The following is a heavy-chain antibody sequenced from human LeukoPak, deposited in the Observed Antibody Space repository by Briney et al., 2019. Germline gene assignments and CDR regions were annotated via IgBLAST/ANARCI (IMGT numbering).Heavy chain of an antibody. V-gene: IGHV3-9*01. CDR3: AKDLLGYCSSTSCYLGAFDI. D-gene: IGHD2-2*01. CDR1: GFTFDDYA. J-gene: IGHJ3*02. CDR2: ISWNSGSI. Sequence: GRSLRLSCAASGFTFDDYAMHWVRQAPGKGLEWVAGISWNSGSIGYADSVKGRFTISRDNATNSLYLQMNSLRAEDTALYYCAKDLLGYCSSTSCYLGAFDIWGQGTMVTVSS.